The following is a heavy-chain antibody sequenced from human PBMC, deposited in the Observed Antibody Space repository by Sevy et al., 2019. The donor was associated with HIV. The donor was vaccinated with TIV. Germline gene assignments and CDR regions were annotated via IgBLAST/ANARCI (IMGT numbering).Heavy chain of an antibody. D-gene: IGHD2-2*01. V-gene: IGHV3-7*03. J-gene: IGHJ6*02. CDR3: ARDCSSTTCLWGLDV. CDR2: IKGDGSER. Sequence: GGSLRLSCAASGFTFSNYWMTWVRQAPGKGLEWVANIKGDGSERYYVASVKGRFTISRDNAKNSLYLQMNSLRADDTAVYYCARDCSSTTCLWGLDVWGQGTTVTVSS. CDR1: GFTFSNYW.